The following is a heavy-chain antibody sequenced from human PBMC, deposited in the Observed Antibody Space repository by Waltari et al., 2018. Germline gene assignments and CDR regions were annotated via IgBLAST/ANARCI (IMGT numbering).Heavy chain of an antibody. V-gene: IGHV4-59*01. CDR2: IYYSGST. Sequence: QVQLQESGPGLVKPSETLSLTCTVSGGSISSYYWSWIRQPPGKGLEWIGYIYYSGSTNYNPSPKSRVTISVDTSKNQFSLKLSSVTAADTAVYYCAREDSSSSGSYYFDYWGQGTLVTVSS. CDR1: GGSISSYY. CDR3: AREDSSSSGSYYFDY. D-gene: IGHD6-6*01. J-gene: IGHJ4*02.